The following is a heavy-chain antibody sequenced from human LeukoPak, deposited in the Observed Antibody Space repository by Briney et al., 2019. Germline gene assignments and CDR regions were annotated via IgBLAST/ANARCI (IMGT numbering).Heavy chain of an antibody. CDR1: GGSISSDDYY. CDR3: ARDLSDYYENSGYTPSNY. J-gene: IGHJ4*02. V-gene: IGHV4-30-4*01. CDR2: IYYSGIT. Sequence: SETLSLTCTVSGGSISSDDYYWSWIRQPPGKGLEWIGYIYYSGITYYNPSLKSRVTISVDTSKNQFSLRLSSVTAADTAVYYCARDLSDYYENSGYTPSNYWGQGTLVTVSS. D-gene: IGHD3-22*01.